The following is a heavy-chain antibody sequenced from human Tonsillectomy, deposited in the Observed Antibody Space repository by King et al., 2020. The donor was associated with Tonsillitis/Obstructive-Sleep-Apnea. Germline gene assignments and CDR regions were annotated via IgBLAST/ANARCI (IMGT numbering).Heavy chain of an antibody. V-gene: IGHV3-30*04. Sequence: VQLVESGGGVVQPGRSLRLSCAASGFTFSSYAMHWVRQAPGKGLEWVALISYDGSNKYYADSVKGRFTISRDNSKYTLCLQMNSLRAEDTAVYYCAREIGSSGWYPHFDYWGQGTPVTVSS. CDR3: AREIGSSGWYPHFDY. CDR2: ISYDGSNK. J-gene: IGHJ4*02. D-gene: IGHD6-19*01. CDR1: GFTFSSYA.